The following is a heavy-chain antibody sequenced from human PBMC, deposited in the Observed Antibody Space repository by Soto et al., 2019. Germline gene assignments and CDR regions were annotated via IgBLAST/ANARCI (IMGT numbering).Heavy chain of an antibody. V-gene: IGHV5-51*01. J-gene: IGHJ4*02. Sequence: PGESLKISCKGSVYNFAGYWIAWVRQMPEKGLELMGIIYPSDSDTRYRPSFQGQVTISADKSISSAYLQWSSLRASDTAMYYCARGGVSTRTFDYWGQGTPVTVSS. D-gene: IGHD3-3*01. CDR1: VYNFAGYW. CDR2: IYPSDSDT. CDR3: ARGGVSTRTFDY.